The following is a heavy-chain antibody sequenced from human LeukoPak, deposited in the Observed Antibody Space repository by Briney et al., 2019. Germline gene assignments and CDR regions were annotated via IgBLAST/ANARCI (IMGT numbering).Heavy chain of an antibody. Sequence: GGSLRLSCAGSGFPFSSHGMNWVRQAPGKGLEWVSGISPGGGPTYYADSVKGRFTISRDDPKNTLYLQMENLRAEDTAVYYCARDERWIQFNYWGQGTLVTVSS. CDR3: ARDERWIQFNY. J-gene: IGHJ4*02. V-gene: IGHV3-23*01. CDR1: GFPFSSHG. D-gene: IGHD5-18*01. CDR2: ISPGGGPT.